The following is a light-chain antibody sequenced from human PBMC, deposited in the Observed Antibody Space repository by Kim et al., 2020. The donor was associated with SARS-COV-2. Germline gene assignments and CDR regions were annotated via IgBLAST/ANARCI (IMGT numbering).Light chain of an antibody. Sequence: CTLNSGTGGSRIAWHQQQPAKGPRYLMKLDIDGSHRKGDGIPDRFSGSSSGAERYLTISSLQSEDEAAYYCQTWGTGTHVVFGGGTQLTVL. CDR3: QTWGTGTHVV. CDR2: LDIDGSH. V-gene: IGLV4-69*01. CDR1: SGTGGSR. J-gene: IGLJ2*01.